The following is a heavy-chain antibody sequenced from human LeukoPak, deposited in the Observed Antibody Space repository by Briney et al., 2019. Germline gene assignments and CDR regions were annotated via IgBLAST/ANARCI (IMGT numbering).Heavy chain of an antibody. CDR1: GFTFSSYA. Sequence: GGSLRLSCAASGFTFSSYAMHWVRQAPGKGLEWVAVISYDGSNKYYADSVKGRFTISRDNSKNTLYLQMNSLRAEDTAVYYCARDRISYTIFTFGLDYWGQGTLVTVSS. V-gene: IGHV3-30*04. CDR3: ARDRISYTIFTFGLDY. J-gene: IGHJ4*02. CDR2: ISYDGSNK. D-gene: IGHD3-9*01.